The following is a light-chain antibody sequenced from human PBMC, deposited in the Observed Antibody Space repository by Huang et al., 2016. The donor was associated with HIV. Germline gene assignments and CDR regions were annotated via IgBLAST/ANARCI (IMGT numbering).Light chain of an antibody. Sequence: DIQMTQSPSSLSASVGDRVTITCRATQSISSYLNWYQQKPGKAPKLLISAASTLQSGVPSNFSGSGSGTDFTLTISSLQPDDFATYYCQQSYSTPYTFGQGTKVEIK. CDR3: QQSYSTPYT. CDR1: QSISSY. V-gene: IGKV1-39*01. J-gene: IGKJ2*01. CDR2: AAS.